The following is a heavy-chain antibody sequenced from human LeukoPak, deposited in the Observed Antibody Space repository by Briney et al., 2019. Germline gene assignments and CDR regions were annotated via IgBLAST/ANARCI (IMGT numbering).Heavy chain of an antibody. V-gene: IGHV3-23*01. Sequence: GGSLRLSCAAAGFTFSSNAMSWVRQPPGKGLEWVSGISGSGGTTYFADSVRGRFTISRDNSKNTLYLQMSSPKAEDTAIYYCAKGIDILTAYLDYWGQGTLVTVSS. J-gene: IGHJ4*02. CDR2: ISGSGGTT. CDR3: AKGIDILTAYLDY. CDR1: GFTFSSNA. D-gene: IGHD3-9*01.